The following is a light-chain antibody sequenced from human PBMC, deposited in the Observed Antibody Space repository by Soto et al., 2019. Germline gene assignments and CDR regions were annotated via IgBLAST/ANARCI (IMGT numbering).Light chain of an antibody. J-gene: IGLJ2*01. CDR3: QTWGSGIVV. Sequence: QLVLTQSPSASASLGASVKLTCTLSSGHSNYAIAWPQQQSEKGPRYLMKLNSDGSHSKWDGIPDRFSGSSSGAERYLTISSLQSEDEADYYCQTWGSGIVVFGGGTKLTVL. CDR1: SGHSNYA. V-gene: IGLV4-69*01. CDR2: LNSDGSH.